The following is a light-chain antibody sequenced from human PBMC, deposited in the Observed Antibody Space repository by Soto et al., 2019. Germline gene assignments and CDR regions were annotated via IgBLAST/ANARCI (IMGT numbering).Light chain of an antibody. V-gene: IGLV1-47*01. CDR1: SSNIGTNY. CDR2: RNN. Sequence: QSVLTQPPSASGTPGQRVTISCSGSSSNIGTNYVYWFQQLPGTAPKLLIYRNNQRPSGVPDRFSGSKSGTSASLAISGLRSEEEADYYGAAWDDSMSGRVFGGGTKLTVL. CDR3: AAWDDSMSGRV. J-gene: IGLJ3*02.